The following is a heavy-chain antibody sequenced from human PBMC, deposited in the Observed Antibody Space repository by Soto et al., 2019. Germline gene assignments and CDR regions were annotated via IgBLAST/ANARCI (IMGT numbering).Heavy chain of an antibody. D-gene: IGHD2-2*01. CDR3: AKLICRTNCYDY. V-gene: IGHV3-23*01. CDR2: ISGGGDTT. J-gene: IGHJ4*02. Sequence: RGSLRLSCPDSGFTFSSYAMIWVRQAPGKGLDWVSSISGGGDTTNYSASVKGRFTISKENSKNTMYLKMNSLRAEDTALYFCAKLICRTNCYDYRAQETLVTVSS. CDR1: GFTFSSYA.